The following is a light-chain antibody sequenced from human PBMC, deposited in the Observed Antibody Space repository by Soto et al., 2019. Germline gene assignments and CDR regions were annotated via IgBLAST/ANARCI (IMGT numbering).Light chain of an antibody. V-gene: IGLV1-40*01. CDR3: QSYDSSLNGAV. CDR2: GNR. J-gene: IGLJ7*01. CDR1: SSNIGDGYD. Sequence: QSVLTQPPSASGSLGQWVNISCTGSSSNIGDGYDGHWYQQLPGTAPKLLIYGNRNRHSGVPDRFSGSESGSSASLSITGLQAEDEADAYYQSYDSSLNGAVFGGGTQLTVL.